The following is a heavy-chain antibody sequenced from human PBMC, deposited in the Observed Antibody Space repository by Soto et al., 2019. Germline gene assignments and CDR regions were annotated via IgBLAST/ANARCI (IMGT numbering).Heavy chain of an antibody. J-gene: IGHJ5*02. CDR3: ARTNISGSYDKQPNWFDH. D-gene: IGHD1-26*01. Sequence: SVKVSCKASGGTFSNYAMSCVRQAPGQGXEWMGGMITIFGKSNYAQKLQGRVKINEDEYTSTVYMELSSLRYEDTAVYYCARTNISGSYDKQPNWFDHWGQGTLVTVSS. V-gene: IGHV1-69*13. CDR2: MITIFGKS. CDR1: GGTFSNYA.